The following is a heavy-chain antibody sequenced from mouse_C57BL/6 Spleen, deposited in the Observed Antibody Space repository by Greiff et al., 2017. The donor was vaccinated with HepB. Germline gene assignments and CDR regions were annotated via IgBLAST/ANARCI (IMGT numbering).Heavy chain of an antibody. J-gene: IGHJ2*01. CDR1: GFTFSSYG. D-gene: IGHD1-1*01. Sequence: EVQLVESGGDLVKPGGSLKLSCAASGFTFSSYGMSWVRQTPDKRLEWVATISSGGSYTYYPDSVKGRFTISRDNAKNTLYLQMSSLKSEDTAMYYCARHGITTPYFDYWGQGTTLTVSS. CDR2: ISSGGSYT. CDR3: ARHGITTPYFDY. V-gene: IGHV5-6*01.